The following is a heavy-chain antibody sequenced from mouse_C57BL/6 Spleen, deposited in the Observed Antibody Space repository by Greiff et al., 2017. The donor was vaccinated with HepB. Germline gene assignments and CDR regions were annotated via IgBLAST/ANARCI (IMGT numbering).Heavy chain of an antibody. J-gene: IGHJ4*01. V-gene: IGHV1-82*01. CDR3: AKTAQAPYAMDY. Sequence: VQLQQSGPELVKPGASVKISCKASGYAFSSSWMNWVKQRPGKGLEWIGRIYPGDGDTNYNGKFKGKATLTADKSSSTAYMQLSSLTSEDSAVYCCAKTAQAPYAMDYWGQGTSVTVSS. CDR1: GYAFSSSW. CDR2: IYPGDGDT. D-gene: IGHD3-2*02.